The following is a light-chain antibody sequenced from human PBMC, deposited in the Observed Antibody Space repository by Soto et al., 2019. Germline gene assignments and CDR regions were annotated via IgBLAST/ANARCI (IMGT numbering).Light chain of an antibody. V-gene: IGKV1-5*03. J-gene: IGKJ1*01. CDR2: QAS. Sequence: DIQMTQSPSTLSASVGDRVSITCRASQSISRQLAWYQQKPGKAPNLLIYQASNLETGVPSRFPGSGSGTAFTLTTRSLQPDDLAHYYCLQYQSYGTFGQGTKVEV. CDR1: QSISRQ. CDR3: LQYQSYGT.